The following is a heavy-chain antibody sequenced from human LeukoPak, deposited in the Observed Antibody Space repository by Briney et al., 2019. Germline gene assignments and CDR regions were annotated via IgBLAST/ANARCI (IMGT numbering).Heavy chain of an antibody. CDR3: ARVPDGYNPYFDY. CDR1: GGSISSSSYY. CDR2: IYYSGST. D-gene: IGHD5-24*01. J-gene: IGHJ4*02. Sequence: SETLSLTCTVSGGSISSSSYYWGWIRQPPGKGLEWLGYIYYSGSTNYNPSLKSRVTISVDTSKNQFSLKLSSVTAPDTAVYYCARVPDGYNPYFDYWGQGTLVTVSS. V-gene: IGHV4-61*05.